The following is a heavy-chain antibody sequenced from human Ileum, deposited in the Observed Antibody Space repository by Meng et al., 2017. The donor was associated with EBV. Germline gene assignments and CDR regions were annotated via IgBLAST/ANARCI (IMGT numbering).Heavy chain of an antibody. V-gene: IGHV4-4*02. CDR3: ASGRDYAWHS. CDR2: IYHSGST. J-gene: IGHJ4*02. CDR1: CHSISSNNW. Sequence: QVAPQDSRPRPLQPSGTLSLPCPVSCHSISSNNWWSWVRQPPGKGLEWIGEIYHSGSTNYNPSFKSRVTMSVDKSKNQISLTLSSVTAADTAVYYCASGRDYAWHSWGRGTLVTVSS. D-gene: IGHD4-17*01.